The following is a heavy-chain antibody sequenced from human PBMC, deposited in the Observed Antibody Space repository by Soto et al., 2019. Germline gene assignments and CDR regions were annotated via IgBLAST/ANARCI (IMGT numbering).Heavy chain of an antibody. J-gene: IGHJ4*02. CDR1: GGSISSSSYY. CDR2: IYYSGST. Sequence: SETLSLTCTVSGGSISSSSYYWGWIRQPPGKGLEWIGSIYYSGSTYYNPSLKSRVTISVDTSKNQFSLKLSSVTAADTAVYYCARDDHRKDGYNYYFDYWGQGTLVTVSS. V-gene: IGHV4-39*07. D-gene: IGHD5-12*01. CDR3: ARDDHRKDGYNYYFDY.